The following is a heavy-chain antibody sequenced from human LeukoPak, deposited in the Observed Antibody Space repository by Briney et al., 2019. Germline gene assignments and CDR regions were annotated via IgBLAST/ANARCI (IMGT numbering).Heavy chain of an antibody. CDR2: IIPIFGKT. CDR3: ARVGYNRGYTYYFDY. J-gene: IGHJ4*02. V-gene: IGHV1-69*13. CDR1: GGTFSNYP. Sequence: SVKVSCEASGGTFSNYPISWVRQAPGQGLEWMGGIIPIFGKTNYAQKFQGRVTITADESTGTAYMELSSLRSEDTALYYCARVGYNRGYTYYFDYWGQGTPVTVSS. D-gene: IGHD5-18*01.